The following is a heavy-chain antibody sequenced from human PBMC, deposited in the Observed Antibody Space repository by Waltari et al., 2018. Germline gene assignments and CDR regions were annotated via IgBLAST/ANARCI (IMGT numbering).Heavy chain of an antibody. Sequence: QVQLVQSGAEVKKPGASVKVSRKASGNTFTSYAAPWVRQAPGQRLEWMGWINAGNGNTKYSQKFQGRVTITRDTSASTAYMELSSLRSEDTAVYYCARDWAYSSSSYWGQGTLVTVSS. CDR1: GNTFTSYA. CDR3: ARDWAYSSSSY. V-gene: IGHV1-3*01. D-gene: IGHD6-6*01. CDR2: INAGNGNT. J-gene: IGHJ4*02.